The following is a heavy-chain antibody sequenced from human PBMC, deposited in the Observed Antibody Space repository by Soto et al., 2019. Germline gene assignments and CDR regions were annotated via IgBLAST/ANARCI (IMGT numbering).Heavy chain of an antibody. D-gene: IGHD6-19*01. J-gene: IGHJ4*02. V-gene: IGHV3-23*01. CDR2: ISGSGGSA. Sequence: GSLRLSCLASGFTFRSYAMTWVRQGPGRGLEWVSAISGSGGSAFSADSVKGRFTISRDNSKNTLFLQMNSLRAEDTAVYYCAKAVAGLNFDYWGQGTLVTVSS. CDR1: GFTFRSYA. CDR3: AKAVAGLNFDY.